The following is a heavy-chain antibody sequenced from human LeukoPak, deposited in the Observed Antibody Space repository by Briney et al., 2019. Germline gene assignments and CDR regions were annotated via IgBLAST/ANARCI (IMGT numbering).Heavy chain of an antibody. V-gene: IGHV1-18*01. CDR3: ARDRYSSGWRDSYYYYYGMDV. CDR1: GYTFTSYG. J-gene: IGHJ6*02. Sequence: ASVKVSCKASGYTFTSYGISWVRQAPGQGLEWMGWISACNGNTNYAQKLQGRVTMTTDTSTSTAYMELRSLRSDDTAVYYCARDRYSSGWRDSYYYYYGMDVWGQGTTVTVSS. CDR2: ISACNGNT. D-gene: IGHD6-19*01.